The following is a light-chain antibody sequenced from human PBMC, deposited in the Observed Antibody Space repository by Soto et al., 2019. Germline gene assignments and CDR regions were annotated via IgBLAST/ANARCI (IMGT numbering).Light chain of an antibody. CDR2: GAS. CDR3: QQYGSGT. V-gene: IGKV3-20*01. J-gene: IGKJ1*01. CDR1: QSVSSTY. Sequence: EMVLTQSPGTLSLSPGERATLSCRASQSVSSTYVDWYQQKPGQAPRLLIYGASRRATDIPGRVSGSGSGTDFTLTISRLEPEDFAVYYGQQYGSGTFGQGTKVE.